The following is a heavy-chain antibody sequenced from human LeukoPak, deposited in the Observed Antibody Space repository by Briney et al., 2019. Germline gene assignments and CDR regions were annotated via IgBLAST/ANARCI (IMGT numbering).Heavy chain of an antibody. CDR3: AKDSGWPYDY. D-gene: IGHD6-19*01. V-gene: IGHV3-23*01. CDR2: TSGNGAKT. CDR1: GFTFSSYA. J-gene: IGHJ4*02. Sequence: GSLRLSCAASGFTFSSYAMSWVRQAPGKGLEWVSATSGNGAKTYYADSVKGRFAISRDNSKSTLYLQMNSLRAEDTAVYYCAKDSGWPYDYWGRGTLVTVSS.